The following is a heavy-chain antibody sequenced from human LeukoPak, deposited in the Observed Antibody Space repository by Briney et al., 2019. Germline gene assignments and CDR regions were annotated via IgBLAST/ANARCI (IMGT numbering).Heavy chain of an antibody. D-gene: IGHD1-26*01. CDR1: GFTFSSYA. CDR3: ARDLVGIGNSFDY. CDR2: ISYDGSNK. V-gene: IGHV3-30-3*01. Sequence: GGSLRLSCAASGFTFSSYAMHWVRQAPGKGLEWVAVISYDGSNKYYADSVRGRFTISRDNSKNTLYLQMNSLRAEDTAVYYCARDLVGIGNSFDYWGQGTLATVSS. J-gene: IGHJ4*02.